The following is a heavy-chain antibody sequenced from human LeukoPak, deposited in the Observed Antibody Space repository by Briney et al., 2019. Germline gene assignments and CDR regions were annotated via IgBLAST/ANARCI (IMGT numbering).Heavy chain of an antibody. V-gene: IGHV3-74*01. CDR1: GFTFSSYW. CDR2: INTDGSST. CDR3: ARVSVDCSSTSCYLGYDFDY. J-gene: IGHJ4*02. D-gene: IGHD2-2*01. Sequence: GGSLRLSCAASGFTFSSYWMHWVRQAPGKGLVWVSRINTDGSSTSYADSVKGRFTISRDNAKNTLYLQMNSLRAEDTAVYYCARVSVDCSSTSCYLGYDFDYWGQGTLVTVSS.